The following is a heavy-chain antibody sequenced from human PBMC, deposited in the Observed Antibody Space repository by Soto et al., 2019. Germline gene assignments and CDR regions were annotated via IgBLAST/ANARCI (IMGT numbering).Heavy chain of an antibody. CDR2: IYATGTT. Sequence: SETLSLTCTVSGASISGFYWSWIRKSAGKGLEWIGRIYATGTTDYNPSLKSRVMMSVDTSKKQFSLKLRSVTAADTAVYYCVMDGTQTLRDLVDPWGQRISVTFS. D-gene: IGHD1-1*01. V-gene: IGHV4-4*07. J-gene: IGHJ5*02. CDR3: VMDGTQTLRDLVDP. CDR1: GASISGFY.